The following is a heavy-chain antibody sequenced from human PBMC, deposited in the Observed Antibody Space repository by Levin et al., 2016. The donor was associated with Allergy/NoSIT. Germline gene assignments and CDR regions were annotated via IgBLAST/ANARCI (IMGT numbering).Heavy chain of an antibody. Sequence: SETLSLTCTVSGGSISTYYWSWIRQPPGKGLEWIGYIYYSGSTNYNPSLKSRVTISVDTSKNHVSLKLSSVTAADTAVYYCARSYDSSGSPYYYYYYMDVWGKGTTVTVSS. D-gene: IGHD3-22*01. V-gene: IGHV4-59*08. J-gene: IGHJ6*03. CDR3: ARSYDSSGSPYYYYYYMDV. CDR1: GGSISTYY. CDR2: IYYSGST.